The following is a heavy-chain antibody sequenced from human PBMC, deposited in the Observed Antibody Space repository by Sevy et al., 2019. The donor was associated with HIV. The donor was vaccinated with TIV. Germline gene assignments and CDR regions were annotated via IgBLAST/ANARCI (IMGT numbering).Heavy chain of an antibody. J-gene: IGHJ4*02. V-gene: IGHV3-48*01. CDR2: IGSGFNI. D-gene: IGHD3-9*01. CDR3: ATDQDWAFDN. Sequence: GGSLRLSCELSGSTFSGHHLDWVRQAPGKGLEWVAYIGSGFNIYYTHSVRGRFTISRDNARNSLFLQMDSLRAEDTAVYYCATDQDWAFDNWGQGTLVTVSS. CDR1: GSTFSGHH.